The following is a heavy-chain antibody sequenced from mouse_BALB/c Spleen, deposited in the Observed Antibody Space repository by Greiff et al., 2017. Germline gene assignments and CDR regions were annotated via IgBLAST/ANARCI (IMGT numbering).Heavy chain of an antibody. Sequence: VKLMESGAELAKPGASVKMSCKASGYTFTSYWMHWVKQRPGQGLEWIGYINPSTGYTEYNQKFKDKATLTADKSSSTAYMQLSSLTSEDSAVYYCAREEYGNSWFAYWGQGTLVTVSA. CDR2: INPSTGYT. CDR1: GYTFTSYW. J-gene: IGHJ3*01. V-gene: IGHV1-7*01. CDR3: AREEYGNSWFAY. D-gene: IGHD2-10*02.